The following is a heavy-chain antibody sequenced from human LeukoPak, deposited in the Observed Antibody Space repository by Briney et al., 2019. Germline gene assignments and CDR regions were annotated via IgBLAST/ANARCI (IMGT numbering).Heavy chain of an antibody. D-gene: IGHD1-1*01. CDR2: INHSGST. J-gene: IGHJ4*02. CDR1: GGSFSGYY. Sequence: SETLSLTCAVYGGSFSGYYWSWIRQPPGKGLEWIGEINHSGSTNYNPSLKSRVTISVDTSTNQFSLKLSSVTAADTAVYYCARGTKLERSALDYWGQGTLVTVSS. CDR3: ARGTKLERSALDY. V-gene: IGHV4-34*01.